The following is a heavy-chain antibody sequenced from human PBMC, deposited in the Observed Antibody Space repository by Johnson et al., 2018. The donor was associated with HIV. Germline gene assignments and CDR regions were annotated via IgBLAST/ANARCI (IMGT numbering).Heavy chain of an antibody. J-gene: IGHJ3*02. CDR1: GFTFSSYG. Sequence: QVQLVESGGGVVQPGRSLRLSCAASGFTFSSYGMHWVRQAPGKGLEWVAVISYDGSNKYYADSVKGRFTISRDNSKNTLYLQMNSLRAEDTAVYYCARDGVATEAHDAFDIWGQGTMVTVSS. V-gene: IGHV3-30*03. CDR3: ARDGVATEAHDAFDI. D-gene: IGHD5-12*01. CDR2: ISYDGSNK.